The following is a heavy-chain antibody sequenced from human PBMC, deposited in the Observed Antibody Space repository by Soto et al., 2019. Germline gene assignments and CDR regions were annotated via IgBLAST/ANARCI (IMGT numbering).Heavy chain of an antibody. CDR1: GGSISSGNYY. J-gene: IGHJ1*01. D-gene: IGHD6-13*01. CDR2: IYYSGST. CDR3: ARSVYSRHTPGYFQH. Sequence: SETLSLTCTVSGGSISSGNYYWSWIRQPPGKGLEWIGYIYYSGSTYYNPSLKSRVTISIDTSKNQFSLKLSSVTAADTAVYYCARSVYSRHTPGYFQHWGQGTLVTVPQ. V-gene: IGHV4-30-4*01.